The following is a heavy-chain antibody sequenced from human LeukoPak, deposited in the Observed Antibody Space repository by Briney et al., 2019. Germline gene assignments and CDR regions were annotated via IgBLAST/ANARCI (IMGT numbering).Heavy chain of an antibody. CDR1: GYTFTSYG. J-gene: IGHJ5*02. D-gene: IGHD3-10*01. CDR2: ISAYNGNT. CDR3: ARDRGGVPFGDGRYWFDP. Sequence: ASVKVSCKASGYTFTSYGISWVRQAPGQGLEWMGWISAYNGNTNYAQKLQGRVTMTTDTSTSTAYMELRSLRSDDTAVYYCARDRGGVPFGDGRYWFDPWGQGTLVTVSS. V-gene: IGHV1-18*01.